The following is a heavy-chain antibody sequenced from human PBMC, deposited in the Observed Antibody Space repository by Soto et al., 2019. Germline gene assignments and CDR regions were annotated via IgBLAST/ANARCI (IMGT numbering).Heavy chain of an antibody. CDR1: GGSISSGDYY. V-gene: IGHV4-30-4*01. D-gene: IGHD3-3*01. J-gene: IGHJ5*02. CDR3: ARGYYDFWSGYYDFPKNNWFDP. Sequence: SETLSLTCTVSGGSISSGDYYWSWIRQPPGKGLEWIGYIYYSGSTYYNPSLKSRVTISVDTSKNQFSLKLSSVTAADTAVYYCARGYYDFWSGYYDFPKNNWFDPWGQGTLVTVSS. CDR2: IYYSGST.